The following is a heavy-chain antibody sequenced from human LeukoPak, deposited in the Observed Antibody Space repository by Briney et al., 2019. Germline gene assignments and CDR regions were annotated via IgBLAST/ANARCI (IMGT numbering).Heavy chain of an antibody. CDR2: IGPTGFDR. D-gene: IGHD6-19*01. V-gene: IGHV3-21*06. CDR1: GFTFSRNW. CDR3: ATETSGRHYDY. Sequence: PGGSLRLSCAASGFTFSRNWMHWVRQAPGKGLEWVASIGPTGFDRYHADSIKGRFTISRDNANNFLYLQMDSLRAEDTAVYYCATETSGRHYDYWRQGTLLTVSS. J-gene: IGHJ4*02.